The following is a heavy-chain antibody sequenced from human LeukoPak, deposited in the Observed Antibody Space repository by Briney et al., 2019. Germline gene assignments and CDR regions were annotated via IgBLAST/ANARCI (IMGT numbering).Heavy chain of an antibody. J-gene: IGHJ4*02. CDR1: GFTFSSYA. CDR3: AKDREVVITFGGVIAEIDY. CDR2: ISGSGGST. D-gene: IGHD3-16*02. V-gene: IGHV3-23*01. Sequence: GGSLRLSCAASGFTFSSYAMSWVRQAPGKGLEWVSAISGSGGSTYYADSVKGRFTISRDNSKNTLYLQMNSLRAEDTAVYYCAKDREVVITFGGVIAEIDYWGQGTLVTVSS.